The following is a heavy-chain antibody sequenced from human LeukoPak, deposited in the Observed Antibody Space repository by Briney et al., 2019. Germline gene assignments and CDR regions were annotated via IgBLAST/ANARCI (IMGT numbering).Heavy chain of an antibody. CDR1: GGSISSSSYY. V-gene: IGHV4-39*07. D-gene: IGHD3-10*01. Sequence: SETLSLTCTVSGGSISSSSYYWGWIRQPPGKGLEWIGSIYYSGSTYYNPSLKSRVTISVDTSKNQFSLKLSSVTAADTAVYYCAGQVLTYYYGSGSYTFDYWGQGTLVTVSS. CDR2: IYYSGST. J-gene: IGHJ4*02. CDR3: AGQVLTYYYGSGSYTFDY.